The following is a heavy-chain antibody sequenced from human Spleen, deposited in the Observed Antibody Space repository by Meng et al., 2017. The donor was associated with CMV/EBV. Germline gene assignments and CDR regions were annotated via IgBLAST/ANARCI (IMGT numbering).Heavy chain of an antibody. CDR2: ISHDGDYK. D-gene: IGHD5-12*01. Sequence: GGSLRLSCAASGFPFNTYAVYWVRQAPGKGLEWVAVISHDGDYKFYADSVKGRFTISRDNSKNTLYMQMNSLRAEDTAVYYCAKNSAYDRRLDYWGQGTLVTVSS. J-gene: IGHJ4*02. CDR3: AKNSAYDRRLDY. CDR1: GFPFNTYA. V-gene: IGHV3-30-3*02.